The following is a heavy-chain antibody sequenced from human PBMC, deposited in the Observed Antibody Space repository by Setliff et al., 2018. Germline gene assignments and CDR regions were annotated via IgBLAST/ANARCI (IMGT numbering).Heavy chain of an antibody. CDR2: ISGSGSTT. D-gene: IGHD4-4*01. CDR1: VFSFSTYE. V-gene: IGHV3-48*03. Sequence: GGSLRLSCAASVFSFSTYEMNWVRQAPGKGLEWVSYISGSGSTTYYADSVKGRFTISRDSSRNTLYLQMSSLRPEDTALYYCARSTETFSGEDFYFFYYMDVWGKGTTVTVSS. J-gene: IGHJ6*03. CDR3: ARSTETFSGEDFYFFYYMDV.